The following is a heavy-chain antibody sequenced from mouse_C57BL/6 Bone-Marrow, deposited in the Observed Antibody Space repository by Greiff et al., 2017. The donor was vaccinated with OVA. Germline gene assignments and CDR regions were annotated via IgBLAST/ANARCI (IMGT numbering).Heavy chain of an antibody. CDR1: DSDVFPIAY. CDR3: ARRDYDSDYDWFAY. CDR2: ILPSIGRT. V-gene: IGHV15-2*01. J-gene: IGHJ3*01. D-gene: IGHD2-13*01. Sequence: QVQLKESGSELRSPGSSVKLSCKDSDSDVFPIAYMSWVRQKPGHGFEWIGGILPSIGRTIYGEKFEDKATLDADTRSNTAYMELNSLTSEDSAIYDCARRDYDSDYDWFAYWGQGTLVTVSA.